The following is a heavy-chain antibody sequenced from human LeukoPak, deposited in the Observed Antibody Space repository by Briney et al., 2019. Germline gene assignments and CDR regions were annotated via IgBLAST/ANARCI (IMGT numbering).Heavy chain of an antibody. V-gene: IGHV3-74*01. CDR3: ARVDINRIYDSSGYFSYYFDY. D-gene: IGHD3-22*01. Sequence: PGGSLRLSCAASGFTFSSYWMHWVRQAPGNGLVWVSRINSDGSSTTHADSVKGRFTISRDNAKDTLYLRMNSLRAEDTAVYYCARVDINRIYDSSGYFSYYFDYWGQGTLVTVSS. CDR2: INSDGSST. CDR1: GFTFSSYW. J-gene: IGHJ4*02.